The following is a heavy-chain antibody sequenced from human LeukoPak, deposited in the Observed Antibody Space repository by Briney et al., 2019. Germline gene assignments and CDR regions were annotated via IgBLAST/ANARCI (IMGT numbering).Heavy chain of an antibody. CDR2: IHPSSGAT. Sequence: ASVKVSCKASGYTFIAYHMHWVRQAPGQGLEWMGRIHPSSGATNYAQRFQGRVTFTRDTSINTAYMELSRLTSDDTAVYYCARDLPFEDWGQGTLVTVSS. CDR3: ARDLPFED. CDR1: GYTFIAYH. V-gene: IGHV1-2*06. D-gene: IGHD2/OR15-2a*01. J-gene: IGHJ4*02.